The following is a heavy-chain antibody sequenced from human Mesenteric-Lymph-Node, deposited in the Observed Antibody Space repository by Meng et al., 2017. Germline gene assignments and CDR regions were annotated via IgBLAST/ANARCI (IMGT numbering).Heavy chain of an antibody. J-gene: IGHJ3*02. V-gene: IGHV1-24*01. CDR3: ATGVFEFGGVIVIVNAFDI. D-gene: IGHD3-16*02. CDR1: GHTLTELS. Sequence: ASVKVSCKVSGHTLTELSMHWVRQAPGKGLEWMGGFDPEDGETIYAQKFQGRVTMTEDTSTDTAYMELSSLRSEDTAVYYCATGVFEFGGVIVIVNAFDIWGQGTMDTVSS. CDR2: FDPEDGET.